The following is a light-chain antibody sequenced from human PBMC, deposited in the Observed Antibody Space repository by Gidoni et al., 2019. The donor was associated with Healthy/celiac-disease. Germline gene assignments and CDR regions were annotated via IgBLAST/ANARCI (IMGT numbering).Light chain of an antibody. CDR2: GKN. V-gene: IGLV3-19*01. Sequence: SPELTQDPAVSVALGQTVRITCQGDSLRSYYASWYQQKPGQAPVLVIYGKNNRPSGIPDRFSGSSSGNTASLTITGARAEDEADYYCNSRDSSGNHVVFGGGTKLTVL. J-gene: IGLJ2*01. CDR1: SLRSYY. CDR3: NSRDSSGNHVV.